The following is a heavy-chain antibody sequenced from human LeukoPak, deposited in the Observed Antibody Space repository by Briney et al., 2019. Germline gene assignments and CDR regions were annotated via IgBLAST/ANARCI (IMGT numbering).Heavy chain of an antibody. CDR3: ARLSADSDNDY. J-gene: IGHJ4*02. CDR1: GFTFSSYA. Sequence: GGSLRLSCAASGFTFSSYAMSWVRQAPGKGLEWVSSISSSSSYIYYADSVKGRFTISRDNAKNSLYLQMNSLRAEDTAVYYCARLSADSDNDYWGQGTLVTVSS. V-gene: IGHV3-21*01. CDR2: ISSSSSYI. D-gene: IGHD1-26*01.